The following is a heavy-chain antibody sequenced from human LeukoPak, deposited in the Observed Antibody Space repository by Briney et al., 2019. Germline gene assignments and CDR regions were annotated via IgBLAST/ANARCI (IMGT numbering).Heavy chain of an antibody. CDR1: GFTFSDHD. CDR3: ARGGSVTTYNSVYGSAV. CDR2: TRDKARGDTT. J-gene: IGHJ6*02. D-gene: IGHD3-10*01. V-gene: IGHV3-72*01. Sequence: PGGSPRLSCTASGFTFSDHDIDWVRQAPGQGLEWVARTRDKARGDTTVQAASVRDRFTIARDDSQNSLFLQTNSLKTEDTAVYFWARGGSVTTYNSVYGSAVWGQPSTVT.